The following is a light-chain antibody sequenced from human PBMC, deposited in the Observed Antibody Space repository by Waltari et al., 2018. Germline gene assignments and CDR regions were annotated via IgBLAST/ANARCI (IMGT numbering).Light chain of an antibody. V-gene: IGKV3-20*01. J-gene: IGKJ4*01. Sequence: EIVLTQSPGTLSLSPGERATLSCRASQSVSSSYLAWYQQKPGQAPRLLIYGASSRATGITDRFSGSGSGTDFTLTISRLEPEDFAVYYCQQYGSSPLTFGGGTKVEIK. CDR1: QSVSSSY. CDR3: QQYGSSPLT. CDR2: GAS.